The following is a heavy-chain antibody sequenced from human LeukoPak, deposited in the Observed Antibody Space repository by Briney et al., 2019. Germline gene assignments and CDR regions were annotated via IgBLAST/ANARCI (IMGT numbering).Heavy chain of an antibody. V-gene: IGHV3-30*02. Sequence: GGSLRLSCAASGFTFSSYGMHWVRQAPGKGLEWVAFIRYDGSNKYYADSVKGRFTISRDNSKNTLYLQMNSLRAEDTAVYYCAKDFRYSSSTEYFQHWGQGTLVTVSS. J-gene: IGHJ1*01. CDR3: AKDFRYSSSTEYFQH. CDR1: GFTFSSYG. CDR2: IRYDGSNK. D-gene: IGHD6-6*01.